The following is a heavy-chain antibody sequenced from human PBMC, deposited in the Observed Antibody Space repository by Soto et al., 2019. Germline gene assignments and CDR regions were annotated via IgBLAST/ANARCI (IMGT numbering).Heavy chain of an antibody. CDR2: MNPNSGNT. V-gene: IGHV1-8*01. J-gene: IGHJ4*02. CDR1: GYTFTSYD. D-gene: IGHD2-2*01. CDR3: ARGLGFRYCSSTSYPHLGY. Sequence: SVKVSCRASGYTFTSYDINWVREATVQGLGWMGWMNPNSGNTGYSQKFQGRVTMTRNTSISTAYMELSSLRSEDTAVYYCARGLGFRYCSSTSYPHLGYWGQGTLVTVSS.